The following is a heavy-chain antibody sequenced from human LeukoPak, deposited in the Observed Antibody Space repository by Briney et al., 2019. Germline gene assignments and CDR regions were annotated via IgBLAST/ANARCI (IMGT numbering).Heavy chain of an antibody. CDR2: IIPIFGTA. CDR3: ARARDRHTRSGSHHLDY. Sequence: GSSVKVSCKASGGTFSSYAISWVRQAPGQGLEWMGGIIPIFGTANYAQKFQGRVTITTDESTRTAYMELSSLTSEDTSVYYCARARDRHTRSGSHHLDYWGQGTLVTVSS. D-gene: IGHD3-10*01. V-gene: IGHV1-69*05. CDR1: GGTFSSYA. J-gene: IGHJ4*02.